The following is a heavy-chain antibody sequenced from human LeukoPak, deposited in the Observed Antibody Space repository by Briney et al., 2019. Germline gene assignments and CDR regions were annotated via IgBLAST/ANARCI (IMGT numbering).Heavy chain of an antibody. CDR2: IIPIFGTA. Sequence: EASVKVSCKASGGTFSSYAISWVRQAPGQGLEWMGGIIPIFGTANYAQKFQGRVTITADESTSTAYMELSSLRSEDTAVYYCARAPRGFDTEREFDYWGQGTLVTVSS. V-gene: IGHV1-69*13. J-gene: IGHJ4*02. CDR3: ARAPRGFDTEREFDY. CDR1: GGTFSSYA.